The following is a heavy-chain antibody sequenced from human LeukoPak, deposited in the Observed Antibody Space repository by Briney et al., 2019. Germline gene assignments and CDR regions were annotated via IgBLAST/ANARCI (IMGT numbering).Heavy chain of an antibody. CDR1: GFTFSTYG. D-gene: IGHD3-10*01. Sequence: GGSLRLSCAASGFTFSTYGMHWVRQALGKGLEWVSYITSSRTSIYYADSVKGRFTISRENAKNSLYLQMNSLRAGDTAVYYCARGFFSGLWFGDDGMDVWGQGTTVTVSS. CDR3: ARGFFSGLWFGDDGMDV. J-gene: IGHJ6*02. CDR2: ITSSRTSI. V-gene: IGHV3-48*01.